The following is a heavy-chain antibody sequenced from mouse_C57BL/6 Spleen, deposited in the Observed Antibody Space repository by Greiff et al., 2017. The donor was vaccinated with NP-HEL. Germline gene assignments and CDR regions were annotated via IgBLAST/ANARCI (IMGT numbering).Heavy chain of an antibody. CDR2: INPNNGGT. CDR3: ASDDGSFMDY. CDR1: GYTFTDYY. Sequence: VQLQQSGPELVKPGASVKISCKASGYTFTDYYMNWVKQSHGKSLEWIGDINPNNGGTSYNQKFKGKATLTVDKSSSTAYMELRSLTSEDSAVYYCASDDGSFMDYWGQGTSVTVSS. J-gene: IGHJ4*01. V-gene: IGHV1-26*01. D-gene: IGHD2-3*01.